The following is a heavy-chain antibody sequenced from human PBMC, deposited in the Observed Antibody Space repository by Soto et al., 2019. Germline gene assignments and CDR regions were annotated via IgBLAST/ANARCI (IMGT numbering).Heavy chain of an antibody. D-gene: IGHD4-4*01. CDR2: ISGSGGST. V-gene: IGHV3-23*01. Sequence: HPXGPLRLSCRASGFTFSGYAMSWVRQAPGKGLEWVSAISGSGGSTYYADSVKGRFTISRDNSNNTLHLQMNSLRAEDTAVYYCAKDMVGITVTTNGMDVWGQGATVTVSS. J-gene: IGHJ6*02. CDR3: AKDMVGITVTTNGMDV. CDR1: GFTFSGYA.